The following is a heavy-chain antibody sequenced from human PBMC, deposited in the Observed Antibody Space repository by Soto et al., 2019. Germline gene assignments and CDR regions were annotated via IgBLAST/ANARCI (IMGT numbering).Heavy chain of an antibody. D-gene: IGHD2-15*01. CDR2: MHPGHSYT. CDR3: ARRPGPDVAASFEYYYFSAIDV. V-gene: IGHV5-51*01. CDR1: GYSFTSYG. Sequence: RRESLKISCAASGYSFTSYGIGSVRQMAGKGLECMGSMHPGHSYTKYSPSFQAQVTISVDKSITTAYLQWVSLKASDTARYYCARRPGPDVAASFEYYYFSAIDVSGPG. J-gene: IGHJ6*01.